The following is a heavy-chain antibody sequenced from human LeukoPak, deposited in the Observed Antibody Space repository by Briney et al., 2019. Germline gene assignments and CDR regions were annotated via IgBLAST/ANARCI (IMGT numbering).Heavy chain of an antibody. V-gene: IGHV3-23*01. CDR3: ASPGAYY. J-gene: IGHJ4*02. CDR2: ISGSGGST. CDR1: GFTFSNYA. Sequence: QPGGSLTLSCAASGFTFSNYAMSWVRQAPGKGLEWVSSISGSGGSTLYADSVKGRFTISRDNSKNTLYLQMGSLRAEDMAVYYCASPGAYYWGQGTLVTVSS.